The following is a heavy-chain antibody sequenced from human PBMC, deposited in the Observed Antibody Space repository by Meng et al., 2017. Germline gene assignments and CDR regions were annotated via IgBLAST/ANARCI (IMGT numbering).Heavy chain of an antibody. CDR2: IYYSGST. CDR1: GGSISSGGYY. J-gene: IGHJ5*02. CDR3: VSKGGLSTYNWFDP. D-gene: IGHD5-12*01. V-gene: IGHV4-31*03. Sequence: QVQPQGSGPGLVKPSQPLSLTCTVSGGSISSGGYYWSWIRQHPGKGLEWIGHIYYSGSTYYNPSLKSRVTISVDTSKNQFSLKLSSVTAADTAVYYCVSKGGLSTYNWFDPWGQGTLVTVSS.